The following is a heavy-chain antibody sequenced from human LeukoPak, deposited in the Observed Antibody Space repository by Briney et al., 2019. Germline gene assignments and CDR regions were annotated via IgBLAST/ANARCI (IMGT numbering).Heavy chain of an antibody. V-gene: IGHV3-11*06. J-gene: IGHJ6*02. CDR2: ISSSSSYT. D-gene: IGHD2-2*01. Sequence: GGSLRLSCAASGFTFSNYAMSWIRQAPGKGLEWVSYISSSSSYTNYADSVKGRFTISRDNAKNSLYLQMNSLRAEDTAVYYCARTSSPSDGYYYYGMDVWGQGTTVTVSS. CDR1: GFTFSNYA. CDR3: ARTSSPSDGYYYYGMDV.